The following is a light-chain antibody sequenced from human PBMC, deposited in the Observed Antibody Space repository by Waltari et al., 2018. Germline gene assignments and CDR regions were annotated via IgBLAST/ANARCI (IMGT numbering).Light chain of an antibody. CDR3: QQYNSYPYT. J-gene: IGKJ2*01. Sequence: DIQMTQSPSTLSASVGDRVTITFRASQSISSWLAWYQQKTGKAPKLLIFDASSLESGVPSRFSGSGSGTEFTLTISSLQPDDFATYYCQQYNSYPYTFGQGTKLEIK. V-gene: IGKV1-5*01. CDR2: DAS. CDR1: QSISSW.